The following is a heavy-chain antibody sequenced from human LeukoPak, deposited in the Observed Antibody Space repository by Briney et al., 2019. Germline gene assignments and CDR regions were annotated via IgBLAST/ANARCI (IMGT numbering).Heavy chain of an antibody. J-gene: IGHJ4*02. CDR3: ARSVEYCSSTSCYDYFDY. CDR2: MNPNSGNT. Sequence: ASVKVSFKASGYTFTSYDINWLRQATGQGLEWMGWMNPNSGNTGYAQKFQGRVTMPRNTSISTAYMELSSLRSEDTAVYYCARSVEYCSSTSCYDYFDYWGQGTLVTVSS. D-gene: IGHD2-2*01. V-gene: IGHV1-8*01. CDR1: GYTFTSYD.